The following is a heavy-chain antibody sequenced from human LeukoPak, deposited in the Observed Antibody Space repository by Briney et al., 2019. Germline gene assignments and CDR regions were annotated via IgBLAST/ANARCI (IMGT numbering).Heavy chain of an antibody. J-gene: IGHJ4*02. D-gene: IGHD5-18*01. Sequence: GGSLRLSCAASGFTFSSYAMHWVRQAPGKGLEWVAVISYDGSNKYYADSVKGRFTISRDNSKNTLYLQTNSLRAEDTAVYYCARVPDTAMVFDYWGQGTLVTVSS. V-gene: IGHV3-30*04. CDR1: GFTFSSYA. CDR2: ISYDGSNK. CDR3: ARVPDTAMVFDY.